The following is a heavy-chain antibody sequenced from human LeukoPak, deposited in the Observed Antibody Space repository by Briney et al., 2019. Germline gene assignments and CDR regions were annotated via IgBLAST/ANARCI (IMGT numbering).Heavy chain of an antibody. J-gene: IGHJ4*02. CDR3: ARDGYSSSWFDY. V-gene: IGHV1-46*01. CDR2: INPSGGST. Sequence: ASVNVSCKASGYIFTSHYMHWVRQAPGQGLEWMGIINPSGGSTSYAQKFQGRVTMTRDTSTSTVYMELSSLRSEDTAVYYCARDGYSSSWFDYWGQGTLVTVSS. CDR1: GYIFTSHY. D-gene: IGHD6-13*01.